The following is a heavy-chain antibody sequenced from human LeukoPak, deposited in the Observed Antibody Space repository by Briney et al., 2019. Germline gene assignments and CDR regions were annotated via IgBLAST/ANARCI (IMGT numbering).Heavy chain of an antibody. CDR3: ARTLGRCSGGSCYTPLKYYYYYYMDV. D-gene: IGHD2-15*01. J-gene: IGHJ6*03. Sequence: ASVKVSCKASGYTFTSYYMHWVRQAPGQGLEWMGIINPSGGSTSYAQKFQGRVTMTRDMSTSTVYMELSSLRSEDTAVYYCARTLGRCSGGSCYTPLKYYYYYYMDVWGKGTTVTVSS. CDR2: INPSGGST. CDR1: GYTFTSYY. V-gene: IGHV1-46*01.